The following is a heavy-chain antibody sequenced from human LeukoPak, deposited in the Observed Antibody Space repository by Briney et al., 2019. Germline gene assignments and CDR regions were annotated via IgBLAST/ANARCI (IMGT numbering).Heavy chain of an antibody. D-gene: IGHD3-3*01. CDR1: GGTFSSYA. CDR3: ARVGRTTIFGVVTPYYYYYYGMDV. Sequence: GASVKVSCKASGGTFSSYAISWVRQAHGQGLEWMGGIIPIFGTANYAQKFQGRVTITADESTSTAYMELSSLRSEDTAVYYCARVGRTTIFGVVTPYYYYYYGMDVWAKGPRSPSP. V-gene: IGHV1-69*13. CDR2: IIPIFGTA. J-gene: IGHJ6*02.